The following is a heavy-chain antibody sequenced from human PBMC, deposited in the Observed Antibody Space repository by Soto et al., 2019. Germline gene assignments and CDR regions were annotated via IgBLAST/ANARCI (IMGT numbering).Heavy chain of an antibody. V-gene: IGHV1-69*02. CDR3: GSGLYYYYYMDV. CDR1: GGTFSSYT. CDR2: IIPILGIA. J-gene: IGHJ6*03. D-gene: IGHD3-10*01. Sequence: QVQLVQSGAEVKKPGSSVKVSCKASGGTFSSYTISWVRQAPGQGLEWMGRIIPILGIANYAQKFQGRVTITADKSTSTAYMELSSLRSEDTAVDYCGSGLYYYYYMDVWGKGTTVTVSS.